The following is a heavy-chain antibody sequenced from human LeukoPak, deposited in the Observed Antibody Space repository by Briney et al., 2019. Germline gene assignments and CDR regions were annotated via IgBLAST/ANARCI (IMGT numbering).Heavy chain of an antibody. V-gene: IGHV1-69*05. CDR2: IIPIFGTA. J-gene: IGHJ4*02. D-gene: IGHD6-13*01. CDR3: ARDRPNGDGSPHPLDY. Sequence: GASVKVSCKASGGTFSSYAISWVRQAPGQGLEWMGGIIPIFGTANYAQKFQGRVTITTDESTSTAYMELSSLRSEDTAVYYCARDRPNGDGSPHPLDYWGQGTLVTVSS. CDR1: GGTFSSYA.